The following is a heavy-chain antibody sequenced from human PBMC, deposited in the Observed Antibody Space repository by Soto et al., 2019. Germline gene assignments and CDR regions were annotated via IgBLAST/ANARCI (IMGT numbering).Heavy chain of an antibody. CDR2: ISGSGGST. CDR3: AKAPRGYSYGPPWFDY. V-gene: IGHV3-23*01. Sequence: GGSLRLSCAASGFTFSSYAMSWVRQAPGKGLEWVSAISGSGGSTYYADSVKGRFTISRDNSKNTLYLQMNSLRAEDTAVYYCAKAPRGYSYGPPWFDYWGQGTLVTVSS. D-gene: IGHD5-18*01. J-gene: IGHJ4*02. CDR1: GFTFSSYA.